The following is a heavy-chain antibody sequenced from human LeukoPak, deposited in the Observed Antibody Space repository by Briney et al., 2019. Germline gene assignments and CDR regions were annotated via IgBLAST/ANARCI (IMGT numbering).Heavy chain of an antibody. D-gene: IGHD5-12*01. Sequence: SQTLSLTCSVSGGSIGSGGYYWSWIRQPPGKGLEWIGYIYYSGSTNYNPSLKSRVTISVDTSKNQFSLKLSSVTAADTAVYYCARAGSGYDHGWFDPWGQGTLVTVSS. J-gene: IGHJ5*02. CDR1: GGSIGSGGYY. V-gene: IGHV4-61*08. CDR3: ARAGSGYDHGWFDP. CDR2: IYYSGST.